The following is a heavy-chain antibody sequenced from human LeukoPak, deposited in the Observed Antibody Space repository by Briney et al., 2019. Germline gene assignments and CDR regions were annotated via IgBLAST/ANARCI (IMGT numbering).Heavy chain of an antibody. Sequence: GGSLRLSCAASGFTFSSYTMNWVRQPPGKGLEWVSNIGTSSTTIYYADSVKGRFTISRDNAKNSLYLQMNSLRAEDTAVYYCASAGSPVGIAAAGSFDYWGQGTLVTVSS. CDR3: ASAGSPVGIAAAGSFDY. V-gene: IGHV3-48*01. CDR2: IGTSSTTI. J-gene: IGHJ4*02. CDR1: GFTFSSYT. D-gene: IGHD6-13*01.